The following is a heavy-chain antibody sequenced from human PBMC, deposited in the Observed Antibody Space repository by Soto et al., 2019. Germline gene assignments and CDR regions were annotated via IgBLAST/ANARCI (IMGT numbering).Heavy chain of an antibody. D-gene: IGHD3-3*01. CDR1: GYSLSESS. V-gene: IGHV1-24*01. CDR3: ASVLFGVVTSQYLFVY. J-gene: IGHJ4*02. Sequence: ASVKVSCKVSGYSLSESSMHWVRQAPGKGLEWMGGFDPDEGETVYAQKFQGRVTMTEDTSTDTAYMELTSLRSEDTAMYYCASVLFGVVTSQYLFVYWGQGPLVTVPS. CDR2: FDPDEGET.